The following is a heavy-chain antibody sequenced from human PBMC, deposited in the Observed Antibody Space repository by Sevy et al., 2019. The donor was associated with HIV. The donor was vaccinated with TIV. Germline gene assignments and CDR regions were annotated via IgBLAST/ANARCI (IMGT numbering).Heavy chain of an antibody. D-gene: IGHD4-17*01. Sequence: SETLSLTCTVSGDSISSSSYYWGWIRQPPRKGLECIGTIYYTGSTYYNPSLKSRVIISIDTSKNQFSLKLSSVTAADTALYYCARLPYGDYSNWFDPWGQGILVTVSS. V-gene: IGHV4-39*01. CDR2: IYYTGST. CDR1: GDSISSSSYY. CDR3: ARLPYGDYSNWFDP. J-gene: IGHJ5*02.